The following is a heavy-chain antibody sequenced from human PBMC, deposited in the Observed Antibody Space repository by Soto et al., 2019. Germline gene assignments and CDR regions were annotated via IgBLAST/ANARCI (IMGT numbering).Heavy chain of an antibody. CDR1: GFTFSSYA. Sequence: LRLSCAASGFTFSSYAMHWVRQAPGKGLEWVAVISYDGSNKYYADSVKGRFTISRDNSKITLYLQMNSLRAEDTAVYYCAKDLTMIPAGYFDYWGQGTLVTVSS. V-gene: IGHV3-30*04. CDR2: ISYDGSNK. D-gene: IGHD3-22*01. J-gene: IGHJ4*02. CDR3: AKDLTMIPAGYFDY.